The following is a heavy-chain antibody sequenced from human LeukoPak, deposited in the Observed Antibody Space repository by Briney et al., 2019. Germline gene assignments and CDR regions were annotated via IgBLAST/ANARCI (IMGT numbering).Heavy chain of an antibody. CDR3: AREASTSYYDTDGYYRQTETFDV. CDR1: GGSISSSSYY. V-gene: IGHV4-39*07. Sequence: RPSETLSLTCTVSGGSISSSSYYWGWIRQPPGKGLEWIGSIYYSGSTYYNPSLKSRVTISVDASKNQVSLRLRSVTAADTAMYFCAREASTSYYDTDGYYRQTETFDVWGLGTMLTVSS. D-gene: IGHD3-22*01. CDR2: IYYSGST. J-gene: IGHJ3*01.